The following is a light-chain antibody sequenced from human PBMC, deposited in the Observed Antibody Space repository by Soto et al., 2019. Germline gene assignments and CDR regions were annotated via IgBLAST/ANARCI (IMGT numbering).Light chain of an antibody. CDR1: SSNIANNF. Sequence: QSVLTQPPSVSAAPGQKVIISCSGSSSNIANNFVSWYQQLPGTAPKLLIFDNNKRPSGIPDRFSGSKSGTSATLGITGLQTGDEADYYCVAWDTSLTTTVLLGGGTKLTVL. V-gene: IGLV1-51*01. J-gene: IGLJ2*01. CDR3: VAWDTSLTTTVL. CDR2: DNN.